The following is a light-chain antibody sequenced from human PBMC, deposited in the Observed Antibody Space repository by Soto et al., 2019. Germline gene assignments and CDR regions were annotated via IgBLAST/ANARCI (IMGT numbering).Light chain of an antibody. CDR3: PSSDSTISARYV. CDR1: SSNIGAGYD. V-gene: IGLV1-40*01. Sequence: QSVLTQPPSVSGAPGQRVTISCTGSSSNIGAGYDVRWYQHRPGTAPKLLIFGNINRPSGVTDRLSGSNSCTSAALAITGLLADDEGDYYCPSSDSTISARYVFGTGTKLTVL. J-gene: IGLJ1*01. CDR2: GNI.